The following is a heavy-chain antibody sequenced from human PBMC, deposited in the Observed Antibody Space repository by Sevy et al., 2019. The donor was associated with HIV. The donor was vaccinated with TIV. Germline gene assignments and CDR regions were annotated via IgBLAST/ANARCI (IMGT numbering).Heavy chain of an antibody. Sequence: ASVKVSCKASGYTFTGYYMHWVRQAPGQGLEWMGWINPNSGGTNYAQKFQGRVTMTRDTSISTAYMGLGRLRSDDTAVYYCAVLLWFGELTDAFDIWGQGTMVTVSS. J-gene: IGHJ3*02. CDR2: INPNSGGT. D-gene: IGHD3-10*01. CDR3: AVLLWFGELTDAFDI. V-gene: IGHV1-2*02. CDR1: GYTFTGYY.